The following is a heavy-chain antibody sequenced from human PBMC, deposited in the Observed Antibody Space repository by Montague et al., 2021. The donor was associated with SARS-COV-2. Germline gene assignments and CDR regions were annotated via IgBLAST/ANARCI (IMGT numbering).Heavy chain of an antibody. CDR1: GFTFNDYG. Sequence: SLRLSCAVSGFTFNDYGMSWVRQVPGKGLEWVSCISRSGDSTAYGDSVKGRFIISRDNAKNTLYLQMNSLRVEDTAFYYCSRGGGMIRGVVDFWGQGILVSVSS. CDR3: SRGGGMIRGVVDF. V-gene: IGHV3-20*04. J-gene: IGHJ4*02. CDR2: ISRSGDST. D-gene: IGHD3-10*01.